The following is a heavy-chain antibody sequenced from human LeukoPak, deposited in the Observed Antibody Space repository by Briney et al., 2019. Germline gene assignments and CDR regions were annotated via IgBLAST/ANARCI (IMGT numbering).Heavy chain of an antibody. CDR2: INVDGSSI. CDR1: GFTFTSYW. V-gene: IGHV3-74*01. J-gene: IGHJ3*01. CDR3: ARGGFVAAEVG. D-gene: IGHD6-13*01. Sequence: GGSLRLSRAASGFTFTSYWMHWVRQAPGKGLVWVSRINVDGSSISYADSVKGRFTISRDNAKTTVYLQMNSLRDEDTAVYYCARGGFVAAEVGWGQGTMVTVSS.